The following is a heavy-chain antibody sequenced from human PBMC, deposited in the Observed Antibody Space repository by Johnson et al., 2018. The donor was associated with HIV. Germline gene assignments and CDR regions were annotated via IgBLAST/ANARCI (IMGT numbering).Heavy chain of an antibody. CDR2: ISGSGGST. CDR3: ARDYETI. CDR1: GFNFSNYA. D-gene: IGHD3-16*01. J-gene: IGHJ3*02. V-gene: IGHV3-23*04. Sequence: VQLVESGGGLVQPGGSRRLSCAASGFNFSNYAMTWVRQAPGKGLEWVSSISGSGGSTYFADSVKGRFTISRDNSKDTLYLEMNSLRAEDTAVYYCARDYETIWGQGTMVTVSS.